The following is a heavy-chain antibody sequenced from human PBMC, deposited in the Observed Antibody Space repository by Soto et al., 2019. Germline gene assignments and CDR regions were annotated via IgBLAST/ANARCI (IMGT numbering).Heavy chain of an antibody. J-gene: IGHJ6*02. CDR1: GGSISSGGYY. V-gene: IGHV4-31*03. Sequence: QVQLQESGPGLVKPSQTLSLTCTVSGGSISSGGYYWSWIRQHPGKGLEWIGYIYYSGSNYYNPSLKRRVTISVDTSKNQFSLKLSSVTAADTAVYYCARDHRGVRGWDGMDVWGQGTTVTVSS. D-gene: IGHD3-10*01. CDR3: ARDHRGVRGWDGMDV. CDR2: IYYSGSN.